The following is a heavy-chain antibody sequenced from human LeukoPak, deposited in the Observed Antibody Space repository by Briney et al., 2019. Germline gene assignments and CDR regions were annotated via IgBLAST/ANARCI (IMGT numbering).Heavy chain of an antibody. CDR1: GGSITSRSYY. Sequence: PETLSLTCTVSGGSITSRSYYWGWIRQPPGKGLEWIGSIYYSGTTYYNPSLESRVAISVDTSKNQFSLRLTSVTAADTAVYFCARQTGFWSGYQLYFDYWGQGSLVTVSS. CDR3: ARQTGFWSGYQLYFDY. V-gene: IGHV4-39*01. CDR2: IYYSGTT. J-gene: IGHJ4*02. D-gene: IGHD3-3*01.